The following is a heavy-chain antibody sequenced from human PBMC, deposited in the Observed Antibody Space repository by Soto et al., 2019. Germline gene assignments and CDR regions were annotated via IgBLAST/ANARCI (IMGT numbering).Heavy chain of an antibody. CDR2: INHSGST. CDR3: ASRVYYDSSGYYLPPDY. V-gene: IGHV4-34*01. D-gene: IGHD3-22*01. Sequence: SETLSLTCAVYGGSFSGYYWSWIRQPPGKGLEWIGEINHSGSTNYNPSLESRVTISVDTSKNQFSLKLSSVTAADTAVYYCASRVYYDSSGYYLPPDYRGQGTLVT. CDR1: GGSFSGYY. J-gene: IGHJ4*02.